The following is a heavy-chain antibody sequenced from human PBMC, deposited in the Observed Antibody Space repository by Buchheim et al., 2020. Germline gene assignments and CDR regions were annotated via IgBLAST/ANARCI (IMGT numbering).Heavy chain of an antibody. D-gene: IGHD2-21*01. J-gene: IGHJ4*02. Sequence: QVQLQESGPGLVKPSGTLSLTCAVSGGSISSNNWWHWVRPPPGKGLEWIGEIFHSGSTNYNPSLKSRVTISVDRSENQLSLRLTSATAADTAVYYCTREIVGNTPSFDYWGQGTL. CDR3: TREIVGNTPSFDY. CDR1: GGSISSNNW. V-gene: IGHV4-4*02. CDR2: IFHSGST.